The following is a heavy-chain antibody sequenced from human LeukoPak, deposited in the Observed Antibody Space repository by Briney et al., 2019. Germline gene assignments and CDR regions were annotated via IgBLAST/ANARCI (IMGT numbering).Heavy chain of an antibody. CDR2: INPDTGTT. D-gene: IGHD3-10*01. CDR3: ARGSGSNSPRYLKGDF. Sequence: ASMTVSCKTSGYNLTAYHMHWVRQAPGQGLEWLGWINPDTGTTSLAQKFQGRVTLTRDTAISTVSIEVTRLTSDDTAIYYCARGSGSNSPRYLKGDFWGQGTLLTVSS. CDR1: GYNLTAYH. J-gene: IGHJ4*02. V-gene: IGHV1-2*02.